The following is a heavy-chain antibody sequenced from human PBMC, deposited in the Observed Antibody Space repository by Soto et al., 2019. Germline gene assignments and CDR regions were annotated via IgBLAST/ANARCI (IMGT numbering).Heavy chain of an antibody. Sequence: GGSLRLSCAVSGFTFSYYAITWVRQAPGKGLEWISYIDPSSSSIFYADSVRGRFTISRDNAMNSLYLQMNSLRGEDTAVYYCARAAYGSGPDYWGQGTLVTVSS. CDR1: GFTFSYYA. D-gene: IGHD6-25*01. CDR2: IDPSSSSI. V-gene: IGHV3-48*01. J-gene: IGHJ4*02. CDR3: ARAAYGSGPDY.